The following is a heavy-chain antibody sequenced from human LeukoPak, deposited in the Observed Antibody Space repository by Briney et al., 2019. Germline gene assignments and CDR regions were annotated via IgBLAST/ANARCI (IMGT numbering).Heavy chain of an antibody. J-gene: IGHJ4*02. CDR1: GFTVSSNY. Sequence: GGSLRLSCAASGFTVSSNYMSWVRQAPGKGLEWVSVIYSGGSTYYADSVKGRFTISRDNSKNTLYLQMNSLRAEDAAVYYCARDGYYDSSGYIWGQGTLVTVSS. D-gene: IGHD3-22*01. CDR3: ARDGYYDSSGYI. CDR2: IYSGGST. V-gene: IGHV3-66*01.